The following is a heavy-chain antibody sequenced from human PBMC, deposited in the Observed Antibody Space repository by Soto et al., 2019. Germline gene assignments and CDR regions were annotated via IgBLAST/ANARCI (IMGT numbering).Heavy chain of an antibody. CDR2: ISSHSDYI. CDR1: GFTFRSFG. J-gene: IGHJ5*02. Sequence: PVGSLRLSCAASGFTFRSFGINWVRQAPGKGLEWVSSISSHSDYIYYADSVKGRFSISRDNAKNSVSLQMNSLRAEDTAVYYCARVLGSGLNWLDPWGQGTLVTVSS. D-gene: IGHD3-10*01. CDR3: ARVLGSGLNWLDP. V-gene: IGHV3-21*01.